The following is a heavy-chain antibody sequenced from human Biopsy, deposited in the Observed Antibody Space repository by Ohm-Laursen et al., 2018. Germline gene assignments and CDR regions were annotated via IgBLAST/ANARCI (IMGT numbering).Heavy chain of an antibody. D-gene: IGHD3-9*01. V-gene: IGHV1-2*02. CDR3: ARGQRHYYFLTGYSNADAMDV. J-gene: IGHJ6*02. CDR1: GYTFTDYF. CDR2: ISPSSGGT. Sequence: ASVKVSCKASGYTFTDYFLHWVRQAPGQGPEWMGWISPSSGGTNYAQKFQGGVTMIRDTSATTGYMELSSLRSDDTAVYYCARGQRHYYFLTGYSNADAMDVWGQGTMVTVSS.